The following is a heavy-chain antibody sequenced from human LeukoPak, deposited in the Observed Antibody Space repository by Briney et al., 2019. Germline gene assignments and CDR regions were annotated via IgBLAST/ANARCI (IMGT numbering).Heavy chain of an antibody. CDR2: IYYSGST. CDR1: GGSISSSSYY. CDR3: ARQGSATDYDSSGYYYDIWYFDL. J-gene: IGHJ2*01. V-gene: IGHV4-39*01. Sequence: SETLSLTCTVSGGSISSSSYYWGWIRQPPGKGLEWIGSIYYSGSTYYNPSLKSRVTISVDTSKNQFSLKLSSVTAADTAVYYCARQGSATDYDSSGYYYDIWYFDLWGRGTLVTVSS. D-gene: IGHD3-22*01.